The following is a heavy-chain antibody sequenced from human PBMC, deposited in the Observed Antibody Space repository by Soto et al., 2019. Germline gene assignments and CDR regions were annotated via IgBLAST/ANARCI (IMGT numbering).Heavy chain of an antibody. J-gene: IGHJ5*02. Sequence: ASVKVSCKASGYTFASYDINWVRQATGQGLEWMGWMNPNSGNTGYAQKFQGRVTMTRNTSISTAYMELSSLRSEDTAVYYCARVYYDILTGYADPWGQGTLVTVSS. CDR3: ARVYYDILTGYADP. V-gene: IGHV1-8*01. CDR1: GYTFASYD. D-gene: IGHD3-9*01. CDR2: MNPNSGNT.